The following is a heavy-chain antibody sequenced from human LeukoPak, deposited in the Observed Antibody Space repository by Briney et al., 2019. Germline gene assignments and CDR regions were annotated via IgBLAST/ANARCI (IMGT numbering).Heavy chain of an antibody. V-gene: IGHV3-23*01. Sequence: PGGSLRLSCAASGFTFSSYAMSWVRQAPGKGLEWVSAISGSGGSTYYADSVKGRFTISRDNSKNTLYLQMNSLRAEDTAVYYCAKAIAVLRYFDWLVSWFDPWGQGTLVTVS. CDR1: GFTFSSYA. J-gene: IGHJ5*02. D-gene: IGHD3-9*01. CDR3: AKAIAVLRYFDWLVSWFDP. CDR2: ISGSGGST.